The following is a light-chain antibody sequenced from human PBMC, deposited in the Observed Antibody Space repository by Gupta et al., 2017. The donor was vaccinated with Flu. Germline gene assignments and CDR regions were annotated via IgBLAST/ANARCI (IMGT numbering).Light chain of an antibody. Sequence: DIQLTQSPSFLATSVGDRVTITCRASHGISSYLAWYQQKPGKAPKLLIFAASTLHSGVPSRFSGSGSGTEFTLTISSLQPEDFATYYCQQLNSYPRTFGQGTKVEIK. CDR3: QQLNSYPRT. CDR1: HGISSY. CDR2: AAS. V-gene: IGKV1-9*01. J-gene: IGKJ1*01.